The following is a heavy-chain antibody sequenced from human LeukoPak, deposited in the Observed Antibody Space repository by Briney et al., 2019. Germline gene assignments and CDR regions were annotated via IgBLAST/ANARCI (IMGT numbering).Heavy chain of an antibody. V-gene: IGHV4-38-2*02. Sequence: SETLSLTCSVSGYSISRAYSWGWVRQPPGKGLEWIGNIYYSGSTYYNESLESRVTISIDTSKNQFSLKLNSVTAADTAMYYCAKSGGYGLIDYWGQGTLVTVSS. CDR3: AKSGGYGLIDY. D-gene: IGHD1-26*01. CDR1: GYSISRAYS. J-gene: IGHJ4*02. CDR2: IYYSGST.